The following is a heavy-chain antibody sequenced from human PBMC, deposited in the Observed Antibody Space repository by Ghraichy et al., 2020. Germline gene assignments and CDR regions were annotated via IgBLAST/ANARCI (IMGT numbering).Heavy chain of an antibody. J-gene: IGHJ4*02. CDR1: GFTFSSYE. CDR2: ISSSGSTI. Sequence: GGSLRLSCAASGFTFSSYEMNWVRQAPGKGLEWVSYISSSGSTIYYADSVKGRFTISRDNAKNSLYLQMNSLRAEDTAVYYCARVAVFLSVRYFDYWGQGTLVTVSS. CDR3: ARVAVFLSVRYFDY. D-gene: IGHD2-21*01. V-gene: IGHV3-48*03.